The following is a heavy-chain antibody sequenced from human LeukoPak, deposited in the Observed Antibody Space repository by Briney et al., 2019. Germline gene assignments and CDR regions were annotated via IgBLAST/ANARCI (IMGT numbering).Heavy chain of an antibody. D-gene: IGHD4-17*01. J-gene: IGHJ4*01. CDR3: ARETGYGDFDY. Sequence: ASVKVSCKASGYTFTGYYMHWVRQAPGQGLEWMGLINPNTGGTNYAQRFQGRVTMTRDTSISTVYMDLRSLRSDDTAVYYCARETGYGDFDYWGHGTLVTVSS. CDR1: GYTFTGYY. V-gene: IGHV1-2*02. CDR2: INPNTGGT.